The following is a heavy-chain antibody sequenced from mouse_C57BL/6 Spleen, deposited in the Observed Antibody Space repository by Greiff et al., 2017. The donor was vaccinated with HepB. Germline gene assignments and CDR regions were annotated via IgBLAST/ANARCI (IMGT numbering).Heavy chain of an antibody. D-gene: IGHD2-4*01. CDR3: ARAPTMITYYFDY. CDR1: GFTFSSYA. V-gene: IGHV5-4*03. CDR2: ISDGGSYT. Sequence: DVKLVESGGGLVKPGGSLKLSCAASGFTFSSYAMSWVRQTPEKRLEWVATISDGGSYTYYPDNVKGRFTISRDNAKNNLYLQMSHLKSEDTAMYYCARAPTMITYYFDYWGQGTTLTVSS. J-gene: IGHJ2*01.